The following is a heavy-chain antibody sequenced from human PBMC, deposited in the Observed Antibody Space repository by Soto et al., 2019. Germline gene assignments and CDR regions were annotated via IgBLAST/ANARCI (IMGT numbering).Heavy chain of an antibody. CDR1: GFTFSSYW. CDR3: ARGAGGYYYMDV. CDR2: IYIDGSST. D-gene: IGHD3-10*01. J-gene: IGHJ6*03. Sequence: EVQLVESGGGLVQPGGSLRLSCAASGFTFSSYWMHWVRQAPGKGLVWVSRIYIDGSSTSYADSVKGRFTISRDNAKNTLYLQMNSLRVEDTAVYYCARGAGGYYYMDVWGKGTTVTVSS. V-gene: IGHV3-74*01.